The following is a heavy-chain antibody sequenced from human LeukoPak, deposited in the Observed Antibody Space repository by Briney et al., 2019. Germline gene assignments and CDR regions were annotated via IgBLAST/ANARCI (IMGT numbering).Heavy chain of an antibody. D-gene: IGHD3-22*01. CDR1: GFTFRRYA. Sequence: GGSLRLSCAASGFTFRRYAMSWLRQAPGKGLEWVSGISGSGGSTYYADSVKGRLTISRDNSENTLYLQMNSLRAEDTAVYYCAKDRTGYYDSSGYLNWFDPWGQGTLVSVSS. CDR2: ISGSGGST. CDR3: AKDRTGYYDSSGYLNWFDP. J-gene: IGHJ5*02. V-gene: IGHV3-23*01.